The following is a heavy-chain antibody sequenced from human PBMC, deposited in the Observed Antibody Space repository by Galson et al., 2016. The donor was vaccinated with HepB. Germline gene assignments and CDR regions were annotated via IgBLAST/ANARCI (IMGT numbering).Heavy chain of an antibody. CDR3: ARDREDDSWSGYFDF. D-gene: IGHD3-3*01. J-gene: IGHJ4*02. CDR2: ISSSGSTT. CDR1: GFTFSNYE. V-gene: IGHV3-48*03. Sequence: SLRLSCAASGFTFSNYEMNWVRQAPGKGLECVSYISSSGSTTHYADSVKGRFTISRDNAKNSLYLQMNSLRDEDTAVYYCARDREDDSWSGYFDFWGQGILVAVSS.